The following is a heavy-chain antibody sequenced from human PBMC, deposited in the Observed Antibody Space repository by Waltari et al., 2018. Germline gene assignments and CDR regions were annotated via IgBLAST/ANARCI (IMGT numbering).Heavy chain of an antibody. CDR2: IDHSGST. CDR1: GGGSFSGYY. Sequence: QVQLQQCGAGLLKPSETLSLTCAVYGGGSFSGYYWSWIRQPPGKGLEGIGEIDHSGSTNYNPSLKNRLTISQDTSKTQFSLKMRSVTAADTAVYYCARADRGRSGKYASPAWGPWGQGTLVTVSS. D-gene: IGHD1-26*01. CDR3: ARADRGRSGKYASPAWGP. J-gene: IGHJ5*02. V-gene: IGHV4-34*01.